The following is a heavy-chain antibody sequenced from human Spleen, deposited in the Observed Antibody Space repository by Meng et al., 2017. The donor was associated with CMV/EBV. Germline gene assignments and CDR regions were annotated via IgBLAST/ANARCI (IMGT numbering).Heavy chain of an antibody. D-gene: IGHD5-18*01. V-gene: IGHV3-7*01. CDR2: IKQDGSEK. CDR3: ARDQEGTRIPSPIHYGLDV. CDR1: GFTFSSYW. Sequence: GESLKISCAASGFTFSSYWMSWVRQAPGKGLEWVANIKQDGSEKYYVDSVKGRFTISRDNAKNSLYLQMNSLRAEDTAVYYCARDQEGTRIPSPIHYGLDVWGQGTTVTVSS. J-gene: IGHJ6*02.